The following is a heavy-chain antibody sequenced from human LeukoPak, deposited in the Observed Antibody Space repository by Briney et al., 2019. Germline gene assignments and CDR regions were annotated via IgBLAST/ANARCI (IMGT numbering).Heavy chain of an antibody. Sequence: PGGSLRLSCAASGFPFSRYWMSWVRQAPGKGLEWVANIKPDGSEKHYVDSVKGRFTFSRDNAKNSPYLQMNGLRAEDMAVYYCARLAAGSDYFDYWGQGTLVTVSS. CDR1: GFPFSRYW. D-gene: IGHD6-13*01. CDR3: ARLAAGSDYFDY. J-gene: IGHJ4*02. V-gene: IGHV3-7*04. CDR2: IKPDGSEK.